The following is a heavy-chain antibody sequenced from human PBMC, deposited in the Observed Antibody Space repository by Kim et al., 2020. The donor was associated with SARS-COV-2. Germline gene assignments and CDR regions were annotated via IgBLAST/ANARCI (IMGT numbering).Heavy chain of an antibody. J-gene: IGHJ4*02. CDR3: ATDSCGGDCYSPAFEY. D-gene: IGHD2-21*02. CDR2: INPNSGGT. CDR1: GYSFIGYY. Sequence: ASVKVSCKASGYSFIGYYIYWVRQAPGQGLEWMGWINPNSGGTNYAQKFQDRVSMTRDTSNNSAYMELTRLTPDDTAVYYCATDSCGGDCYSPAFEYWGQGTVVTVSS. V-gene: IGHV1-2*02.